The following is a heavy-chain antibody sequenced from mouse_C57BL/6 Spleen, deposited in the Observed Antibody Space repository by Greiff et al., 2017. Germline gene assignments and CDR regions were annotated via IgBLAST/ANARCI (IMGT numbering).Heavy chain of an antibody. CDR2: IHPNSGST. CDR3: ARGRFEYYGSSIHWYFDV. V-gene: IGHV1-64*01. D-gene: IGHD1-1*01. CDR1: GYTFTSYW. J-gene: IGHJ1*03. Sequence: QVQLQQPGAVLVKPGASVKLSCKASGYTFTSYWMHWVKQRPGQGLEWIGMIHPNSGSTNYNEKFKSKATLTVDKSSSTAYMQLSSLTSEDSAVYDCARGRFEYYGSSIHWYFDVWGTGTTVTVSS.